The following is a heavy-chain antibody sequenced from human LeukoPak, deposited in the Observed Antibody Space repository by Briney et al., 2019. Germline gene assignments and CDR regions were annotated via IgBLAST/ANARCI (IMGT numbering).Heavy chain of an antibody. Sequence: GGSLRLSCAASGFTFSSYGMHWVRQAPGKGLEWVAFIRYDGSNKYYADSVKGRFTISRGNSKNTLYLQMNSLRAEDTAVYYCAKDRGEYFDYWGQGTLVTVSS. CDR2: IRYDGSNK. CDR1: GFTFSSYG. V-gene: IGHV3-30*02. D-gene: IGHD3-10*01. J-gene: IGHJ4*02. CDR3: AKDRGEYFDY.